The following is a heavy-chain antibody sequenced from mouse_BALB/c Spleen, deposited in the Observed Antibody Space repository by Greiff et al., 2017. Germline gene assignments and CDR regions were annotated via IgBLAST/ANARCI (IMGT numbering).Heavy chain of an antibody. CDR1: GYTFTDYA. CDR2: ISTYYGNT. D-gene: IGHD1-1*01. CDR3: ASPLYGYAMDY. V-gene: IGHV1-67*01. J-gene: IGHJ4*01. Sequence: VQLQQSGPELVRPGVSVKISCKGSGYTFTDYAMHWVKQSHAKSLEWIGVISTYYGNTNYNQKFKGKATMTVDKSSSTAYMELARLTSEDSAIYYGASPLYGYAMDYWGQGTSVTVSS.